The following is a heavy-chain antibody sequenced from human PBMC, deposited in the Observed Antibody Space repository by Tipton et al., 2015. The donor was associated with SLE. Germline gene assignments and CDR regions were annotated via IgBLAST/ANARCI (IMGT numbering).Heavy chain of an antibody. CDR3: ARGNSGFDY. CDR2: IYHSGNT. Sequence: TLSLTCTVSGGSLSGGDYYWGWIRQPPGKGLAWIGFIYHSGNTFYNPSLESRLTMSVDTSKNQFSLTLTSVTAADTAVYYCARGNSGFDYWCQGNLVTVSS. CDR1: GGSLSGGDYY. V-gene: IGHV4-30-4*01. J-gene: IGHJ4*02. D-gene: IGHD1-1*01.